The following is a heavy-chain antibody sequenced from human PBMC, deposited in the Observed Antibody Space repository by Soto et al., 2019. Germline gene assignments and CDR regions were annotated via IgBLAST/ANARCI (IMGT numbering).Heavy chain of an antibody. V-gene: IGHV4-59*01. Sequence: SETLSLTCTVSGGSMRNYFWTWIRQPPGKGLEWIGYIHYSGTTSFFPSYNPSLRSRVTISEDTSKNQFSLKLLSVTTADTAVYYCAAGEASSRNLAPYYLDFWGQGTLVTVSS. CDR2: IHYSGTT. CDR3: AAGEASSRNLAPYYLDF. J-gene: IGHJ4*02. D-gene: IGHD6-13*01. CDR1: GGSMRNYF.